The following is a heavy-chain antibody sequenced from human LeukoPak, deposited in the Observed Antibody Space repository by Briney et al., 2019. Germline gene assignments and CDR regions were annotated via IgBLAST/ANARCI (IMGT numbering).Heavy chain of an antibody. CDR3: ARGRDIVVVPDY. CDR2: IYHSWST. CDR1: GYSISSGYY. V-gene: IGHV4-38-2*01. D-gene: IGHD2-2*01. Sequence: SETLSLTCAVSGYSISSGYYWGWIRQPPGKGLEWIRSIYHSWSTYYNPSLKSRVTISVDTSKNQFSLKLSSVTAADTAVYYCARGRDIVVVPDYWGQGTLVTVSS. J-gene: IGHJ4*02.